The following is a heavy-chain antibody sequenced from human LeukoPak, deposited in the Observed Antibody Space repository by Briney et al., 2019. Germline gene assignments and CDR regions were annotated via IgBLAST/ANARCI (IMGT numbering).Heavy chain of an antibody. D-gene: IGHD3-3*01. CDR1: GFSLRSFA. CDR2: SSGDGGNT. CDR3: AKQGRNDFVDS. V-gene: IGHV3-23*01. J-gene: IGHJ4*02. Sequence: GGSLRLSCAASGFSLRSFAMSWVRQAPGKGLEWVSASSGDGGNTDYANSVKGRFTISRDNSKNTIYLQMNSLRADDTAVYYCAKQGRNDFVDSWGQGTLVTVSS.